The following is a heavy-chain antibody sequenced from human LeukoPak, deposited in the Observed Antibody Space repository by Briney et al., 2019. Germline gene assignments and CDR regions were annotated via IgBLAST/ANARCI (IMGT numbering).Heavy chain of an antibody. CDR3: AKVIIEDWFDP. J-gene: IGHJ5*02. CDR2: ISGSGGST. D-gene: IGHD2/OR15-2a*01. CDR1: DFSFNRYL. V-gene: IGHV3-23*01. Sequence: GKSLRLSCVVSDFSFNRYLMHWVRQAPGKGLEWVSAISGSGGSTYYADSVKGRFTISRDNSKNTLYLQMNSLRAEDTAVYYCAKVIIEDWFDPWGQGTLVTVSS.